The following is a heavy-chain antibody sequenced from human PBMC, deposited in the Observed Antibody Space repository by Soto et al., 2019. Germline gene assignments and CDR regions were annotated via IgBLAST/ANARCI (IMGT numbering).Heavy chain of an antibody. CDR3: ARDRMTQYGFDI. J-gene: IGHJ3*02. V-gene: IGHV4-30-4*01. D-gene: IGHD2-15*01. CDR1: GGSISSGDYY. Sequence: SETLSLTCTVSGGSISSGDYYWRWIRQPPGKGLEWIGYIYYSGRTYYNPSHKSRVTISVNTSKNQFSXKRSSLNAADKAVYYCARDRMTQYGFDIWGQGTMVTV. CDR2: IYYSGRT.